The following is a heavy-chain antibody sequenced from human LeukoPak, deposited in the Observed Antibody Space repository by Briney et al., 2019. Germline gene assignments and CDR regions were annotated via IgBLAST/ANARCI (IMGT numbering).Heavy chain of an antibody. V-gene: IGHV3-33*06. CDR2: ICIDGIKK. J-gene: IGHJ4*02. CDR3: AKGAFWTGYSEYFDP. CDR1: GFTFSTYG. D-gene: IGHD3/OR15-3a*01. Sequence: GGSLRLSCAASGFTFSTYGMYWVRQAPGKGLEWAALICIDGIKKYYAETVKARFTISRDNSKNTLYLQMDSLRVEDTAVYYCAKGAFWTGYSEYFDPWGQGILVTVSS.